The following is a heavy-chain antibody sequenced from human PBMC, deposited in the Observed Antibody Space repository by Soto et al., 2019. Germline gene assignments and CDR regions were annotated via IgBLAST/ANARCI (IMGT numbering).Heavy chain of an antibody. J-gene: IGHJ4*02. CDR2: ISGSVDST. CDR1: GDTCNHDA. CDR3: AKHPILGAETFDC. Sequence: GSLRLSCAASGDTCNHDAMNKLQHPPGKGLEGVSAISGSVDSTYYADHVKGRFTISRDNSKNTLYLQMNSLRGEDKAVYYCAKHPILGAETFDCSAEGTLV. V-gene: IGHV3-23*01.